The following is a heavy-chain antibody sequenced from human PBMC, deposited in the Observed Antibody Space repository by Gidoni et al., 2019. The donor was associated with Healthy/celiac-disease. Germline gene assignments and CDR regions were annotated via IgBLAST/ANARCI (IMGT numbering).Heavy chain of an antibody. CDR3: ARPTLDAFDI. CDR2: IIPFFGTE. V-gene: IGHV1-69*12. Sequence: QVQLVQSGAVVKKPGSPVKVSCKASGGTFSSYAISWVRQAPGQGLEWMGGIIPFFGTENYAQKCQGRVTITADESTSTAYMELSSLRSEDTAVYYCARPTLDAFDIWGQGTMVTVSS. J-gene: IGHJ3*02. CDR1: GGTFSSYA.